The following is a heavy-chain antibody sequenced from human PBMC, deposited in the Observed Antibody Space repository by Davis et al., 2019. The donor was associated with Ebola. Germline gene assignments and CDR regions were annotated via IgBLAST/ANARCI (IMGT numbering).Heavy chain of an antibody. CDR2: ISSSSSYT. Sequence: GESLKISCAASGFTFSDYYMSWIRQAPGKGLEWVSYISSSSSYTNYADSVKGRFTISRDNAKNSLYLQMNSLGGDDTAVYYCTRNAGRGRETDFWGQGTLVTVSS. CDR3: TRNAGRGRETDF. J-gene: IGHJ4*02. CDR1: GFTFSDYY. V-gene: IGHV3-11*06. D-gene: IGHD2-15*01.